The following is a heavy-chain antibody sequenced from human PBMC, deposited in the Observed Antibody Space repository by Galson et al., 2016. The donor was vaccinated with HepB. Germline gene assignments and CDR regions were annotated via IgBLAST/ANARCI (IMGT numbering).Heavy chain of an antibody. D-gene: IGHD2-15*01. CDR1: GFTFTTYT. J-gene: IGHJ3*02. Sequence: SLRLSCAASGFTFTTYTMHWVRQAPGKGLEWVAVILYDGNSEYYADSVKGRFTIFRDTSENTLYLQVNSLGPDDTAVYYCAGESGSSDSGDAFDIWGQGTMVTVSS. CDR2: ILYDGNSE. V-gene: IGHV3-30-3*01. CDR3: AGESGSSDSGDAFDI.